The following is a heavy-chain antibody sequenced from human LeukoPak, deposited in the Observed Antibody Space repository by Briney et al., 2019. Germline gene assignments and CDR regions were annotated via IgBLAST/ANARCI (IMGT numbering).Heavy chain of an antibody. J-gene: IGHJ4*02. Sequence: ASVKVYCRASGYSFTSHHMHWVRQARGQGLDWMGIINPSSGSTSYPQKFQGRVTMTRDTSTSTVYMDLSSLRSEDTAVYYCAAPGASGFVGNFWSGPLDYWGQGTLVTVSS. CDR1: GYSFTSHH. V-gene: IGHV1-46*01. CDR3: AAPGASGFVGNFWSGPLDY. D-gene: IGHD3-3*01. CDR2: INPSSGST.